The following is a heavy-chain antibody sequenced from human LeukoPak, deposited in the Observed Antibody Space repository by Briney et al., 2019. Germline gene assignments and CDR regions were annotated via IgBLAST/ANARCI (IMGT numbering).Heavy chain of an antibody. D-gene: IGHD3-3*01. J-gene: IGHJ5*02. CDR3: ARAPHYDFWSGARFDP. CDR1: GGSFSGYY. Sequence: PSETLSLTCAVYGGSFSGYYWSWIRQPPGKGLEWGGEINHSGSTNYNPSLKSRVTISVDTSKNQFSLKLSSVTAAETAVYYCARAPHYDFWSGARFDPWGQGTLVTVSS. CDR2: INHSGST. V-gene: IGHV4-34*01.